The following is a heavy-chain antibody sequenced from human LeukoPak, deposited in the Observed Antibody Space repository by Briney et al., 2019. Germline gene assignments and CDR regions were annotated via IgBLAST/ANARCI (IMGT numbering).Heavy chain of an antibody. J-gene: IGHJ5*02. Sequence: SETLSLTCTVSGGSISSGDYYWSWIRQPPGKGLEWIAYMYYSGSTYYNPSLKSRVTMSADTSKNQLSLKLSSVTTADTAVYYCARPHYYDSRIDPWGQGILVTVSS. V-gene: IGHV4-30-4*01. CDR1: GGSISSGDYY. D-gene: IGHD3-22*01. CDR3: ARPHYYDSRIDP. CDR2: MYYSGST.